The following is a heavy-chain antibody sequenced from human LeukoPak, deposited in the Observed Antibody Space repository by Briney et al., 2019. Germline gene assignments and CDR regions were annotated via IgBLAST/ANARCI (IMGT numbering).Heavy chain of an antibody. V-gene: IGHV1-69*13. CDR3: ARGKYASSGWYEQPLFDY. CDR1: GGTFSSYA. J-gene: IGHJ4*02. D-gene: IGHD6-19*01. Sequence: PRASVKVSCKASGGTFSSYAISWVRQAPGQGLEWMGGIIPIFGTANYAQKFQGRVTITADESTSTVYMELSSLRSEDTAVYYCARGKYASSGWYEQPLFDYWGQGTLVTVSS. CDR2: IIPIFGTA.